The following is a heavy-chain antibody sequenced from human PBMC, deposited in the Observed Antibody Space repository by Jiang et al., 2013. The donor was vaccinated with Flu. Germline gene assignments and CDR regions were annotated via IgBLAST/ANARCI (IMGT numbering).Heavy chain of an antibody. Sequence: VQLVESGPGLAKPSETLSLTCTVSGISINNGYYWGWIRQSPGKGLEWIGSIYRDGNTHYNPSLTSRITLSVDTSENQFSLKLTSVTAADTAVYYCMRGLPYFDLWGQGTPVTVSS. CDR1: GISINNGYY. CDR2: IYRDGNT. CDR3: MRGLPYFDL. D-gene: IGHD2-15*01. J-gene: IGHJ4*02. V-gene: IGHV4-38-2*02.